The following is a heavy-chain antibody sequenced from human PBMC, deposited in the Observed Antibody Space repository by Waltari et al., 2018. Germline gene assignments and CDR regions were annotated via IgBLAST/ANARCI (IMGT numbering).Heavy chain of an antibody. J-gene: IGHJ6*02. Sequence: QVQLVQSGAEVKKPGSSVKVSCKASGGTFSSYAISWVRQAPGQGLEWMGRIIPIFGTANYAQKFQGSVTITADKSTSTAYMELSSLRSEDTAVYYCARDGMATTYYYYYGMDVWGQGTTVTVSS. CDR3: ARDGMATTYYYYYGMDV. CDR2: IIPIFGTA. D-gene: IGHD5-12*01. CDR1: GGTFSSYA. V-gene: IGHV1-69*08.